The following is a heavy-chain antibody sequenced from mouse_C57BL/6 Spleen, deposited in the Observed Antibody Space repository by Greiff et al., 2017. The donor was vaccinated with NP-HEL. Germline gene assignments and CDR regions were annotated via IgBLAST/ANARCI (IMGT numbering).Heavy chain of an antibody. J-gene: IGHJ2*01. Sequence: VQLQQPGAELVMPGASVKLSCKASGYTFTSYWMHWVKQRPGQGLEWIGEIDPSDSYTNYNQKFKGKSTLTVDKSSSTAYMQLSSLTSEDSAVYYCARSGGSTWAHFDYWGQGTTLTVSS. D-gene: IGHD3-1*01. CDR1: GYTFTSYW. V-gene: IGHV1-69*01. CDR2: IDPSDSYT. CDR3: ARSGGSTWAHFDY.